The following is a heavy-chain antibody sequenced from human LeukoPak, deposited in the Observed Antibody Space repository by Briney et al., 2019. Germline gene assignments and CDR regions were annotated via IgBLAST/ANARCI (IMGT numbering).Heavy chain of an antibody. Sequence: SETLSLTCTVSGYSISSDYYWGWIRQPPGKGLEWIGSIYHSGSTYYNPSLKSRVTISVDTSKDQFSLKLSSVTAADTAVYFCARVGIASGSFAYFDYWGQGTLVTVSS. J-gene: IGHJ4*02. CDR2: IYHSGST. V-gene: IGHV4-38-2*02. CDR3: ARVGIASGSFAYFDY. CDR1: GYSISSDYY. D-gene: IGHD1-26*01.